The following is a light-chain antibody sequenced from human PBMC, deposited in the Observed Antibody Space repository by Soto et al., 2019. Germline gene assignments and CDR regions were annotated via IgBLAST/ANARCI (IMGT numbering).Light chain of an antibody. CDR2: EAS. CDR1: QSISAT. V-gene: IGKV1-5*01. Sequence: GEVVTVTCRASQSISATLAWYQQKPGKAPKLLMFEASSLERGVPSRFSGSGSGTEFSLTISSLQPGDFATYYCQQYETYPRTFGQGTKVDIK. J-gene: IGKJ1*01. CDR3: QQYETYPRT.